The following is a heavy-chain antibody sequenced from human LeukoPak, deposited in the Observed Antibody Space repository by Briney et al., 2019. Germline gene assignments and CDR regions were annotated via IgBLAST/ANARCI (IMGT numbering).Heavy chain of an antibody. CDR2: IYPGDSDT. Sequence: GESLKISCKGSGYSFTSYWIGWVRQMPGKGLEWMGIIYPGDSDTRYSPSFQGQVTISADKSISTAYLQWSSLKASDTAMYYCARSITIFGVVGYGGFDYWGQGTLVTVSS. CDR1: GYSFTSYW. CDR3: ARSITIFGVVGYGGFDY. V-gene: IGHV5-51*01. D-gene: IGHD3-3*01. J-gene: IGHJ4*02.